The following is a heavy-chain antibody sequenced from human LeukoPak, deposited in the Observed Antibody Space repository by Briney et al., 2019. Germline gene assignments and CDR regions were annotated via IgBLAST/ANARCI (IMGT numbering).Heavy chain of an antibody. CDR2: ISGSSRHK. D-gene: IGHD6-13*01. CDR1: GFTFSSCT. Sequence: GGSLRLSCAASGFTFSSCTMNWVRQAPGKGLEWVSSISGSSRHKYYADSVKGRFTISRDNAKNSLYLQMNSLRAEDTAVYYCARTANFAAGYYIDYWGQGTLVTVSS. V-gene: IGHV3-21*01. CDR3: ARTANFAAGYYIDY. J-gene: IGHJ4*02.